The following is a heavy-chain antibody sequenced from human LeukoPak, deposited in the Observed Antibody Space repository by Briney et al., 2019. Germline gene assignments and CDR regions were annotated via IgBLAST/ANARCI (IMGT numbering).Heavy chain of an antibody. Sequence: GASVKVSCKASGGTFSSYAISWVRQAPGQGLEWMGGIIPIIDTTNYAQKFQGRVTLTTDTSTSTGYMDLRSLRSDDTAVYHCARVALGSWYFDLWGRGTLVTVSS. CDR2: IIPIIDTT. J-gene: IGHJ2*01. CDR3: ARVALGSWYFDL. CDR1: GGTFSSYA. V-gene: IGHV1-69*05. D-gene: IGHD2-15*01.